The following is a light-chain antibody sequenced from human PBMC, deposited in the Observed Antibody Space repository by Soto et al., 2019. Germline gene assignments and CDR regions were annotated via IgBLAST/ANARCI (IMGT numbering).Light chain of an antibody. J-gene: IGLJ1*01. CDR3: CSYAGSRNPNV. V-gene: IGLV2-23*01. Sequence: QSALTQPASVSGSPGQSITISCTGTSSDVGSYNLVSWYQQYPGKAPKLMIYEGSKRPSGVSNRFSGSKSGNTASLTISGLQAEDEADYYCCSYAGSRNPNVFGTGTKVTV. CDR1: SSDVGSYNL. CDR2: EGS.